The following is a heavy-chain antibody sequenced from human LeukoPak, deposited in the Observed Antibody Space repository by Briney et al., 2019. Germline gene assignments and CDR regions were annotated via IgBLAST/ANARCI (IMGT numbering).Heavy chain of an antibody. V-gene: IGHV3-21*01. Sequence: GGSLRLSCAASGFTFSSYSMNWVRQAPGKGLEWVSSISSSSSYIYYADSVKGRFTISRDNAKNSLYLQMNSLRAEDTAVYYCARALGGSLRFLPDYWGQGTLVTVSS. CDR2: ISSSSSYI. D-gene: IGHD3-3*01. CDR3: ARALGGSLRFLPDY. J-gene: IGHJ4*02. CDR1: GFTFSSYS.